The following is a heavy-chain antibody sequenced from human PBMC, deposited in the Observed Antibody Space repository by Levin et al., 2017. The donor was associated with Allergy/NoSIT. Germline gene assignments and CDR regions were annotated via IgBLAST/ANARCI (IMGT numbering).Heavy chain of an antibody. J-gene: IGHJ4*02. Sequence: GESLKISCAASGFTFSSYAMSWVRQAPGKGLEWVSAISGSGGSTYYADSVKGRFTISRDNSKNTLYLQMNSLRAEDTAVYYCAKIVTDYSGSYRYYFDYWGQGTLVTVSS. V-gene: IGHV3-23*01. CDR3: AKIVTDYSGSYRYYFDY. D-gene: IGHD1-26*01. CDR2: ISGSGGST. CDR1: GFTFSSYA.